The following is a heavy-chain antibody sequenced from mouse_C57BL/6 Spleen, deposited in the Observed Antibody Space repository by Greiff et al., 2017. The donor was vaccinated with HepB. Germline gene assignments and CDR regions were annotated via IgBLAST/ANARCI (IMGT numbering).Heavy chain of an antibody. D-gene: IGHD2-3*01. CDR2: FHPYNDDT. CDR1: GYTFTTYP. J-gene: IGHJ4*01. CDR3: AIFDGYSLAMDY. Sequence: QVHVKQSGAELVKPGASVKMSCKASGYTFTTYPIEWMKQNHGKSLEWIGNFHPYNDDTKYNEKFKGKATLTVEKSSSTVYLELSRLTSDDSAVYYCAIFDGYSLAMDYWGQGTSVTVSS. V-gene: IGHV1-47*01.